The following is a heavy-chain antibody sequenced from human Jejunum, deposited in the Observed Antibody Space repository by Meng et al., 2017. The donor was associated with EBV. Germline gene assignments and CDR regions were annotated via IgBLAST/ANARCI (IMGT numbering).Heavy chain of an antibody. CDR1: GASVTIVTNY. Sequence: LQDPAQGGVKPPRSLSTTGSVSGASVTIVTNYWSWIRQPPGKGLAWIVYIYNVGSTNYIPSLRIRGTISLDTSKTKFSLNLSSLTAADTAMYSFAYYLGGRGGVGSWGQGTLVTVSS. CDR3: AYYLGGRGGVGS. V-gene: IGHV4-61*01. J-gene: IGHJ4*02. CDR2: IYNVGST. D-gene: IGHD2/OR15-2a*01.